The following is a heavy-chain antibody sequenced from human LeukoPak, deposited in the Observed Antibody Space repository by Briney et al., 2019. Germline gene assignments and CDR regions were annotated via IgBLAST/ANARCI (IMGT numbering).Heavy chain of an antibody. D-gene: IGHD1-26*01. CDR3: ARDPYSGNYGNFYYYYMDV. CDR2: IRYDGSNK. J-gene: IGHJ6*03. CDR1: GFTFSSYV. V-gene: IGHV3-30*02. Sequence: GGSLRLSCAASGFTFSSYVIHWVRQAPGKGLEWVAFIRYDGSNKYYADSVKGRFTISRDNSKNTLYLQMNSLRPEDTAVYYCARDPYSGNYGNFYYYYMDVWGKGTTVTISS.